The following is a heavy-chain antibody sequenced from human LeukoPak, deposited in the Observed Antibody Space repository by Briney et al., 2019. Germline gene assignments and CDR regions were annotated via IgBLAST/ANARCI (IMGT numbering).Heavy chain of an antibody. CDR1: VLTLCRHA. V-gene: IGHV3-23*01. D-gene: IGHD2-21*02. Sequence: GGSLRLSCALSVLTLCRHAMRCVRQAPGKGLEWVSGISGSGTTTYYADSVKGRFTISRDNAKNTVFLQMNSLRAEDTAMYYSAIGPRQKRDPCTYWGQGTLVTVSS. CDR3: AIGPRQKRDPCTY. CDR2: ISGSGTTT. J-gene: IGHJ4*02.